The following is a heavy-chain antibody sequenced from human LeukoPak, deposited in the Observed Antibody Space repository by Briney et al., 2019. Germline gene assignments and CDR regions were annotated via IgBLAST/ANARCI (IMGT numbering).Heavy chain of an antibody. J-gene: IGHJ4*02. CDR1: GFTFSSYA. CDR2: IRGSGDST. Sequence: SGGSLRLSCAASGFTFSSYAMSWVRQAPGKGLEWVSAIRGSGDSTYYADSVKGRFTISRDNSKNTLYLQMNSLRAEDTAVYYCAKERRHGHYSGSRYYFDYWGQGTLVTVSS. CDR3: AKERRHGHYSGSRYYFDY. V-gene: IGHV3-23*01. D-gene: IGHD1-26*01.